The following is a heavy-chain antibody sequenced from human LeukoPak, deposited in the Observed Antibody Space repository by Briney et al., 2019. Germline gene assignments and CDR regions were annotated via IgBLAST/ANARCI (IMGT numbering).Heavy chain of an antibody. V-gene: IGHV3-64*01. J-gene: IGHJ6*03. CDR1: GYSFSSYT. CDR2: IISHGGST. CDR3: ARVKVGATVSDYYYYYMDV. D-gene: IGHD1-26*01. Sequence: GGSLRLSCAASGYSFSSYTMHWVRQAPGKGLEYVSAIISHGGSTHYTNSVRGRFTISRDNSKNTLYLQMGSLRAEDMAVYYCARVKVGATVSDYYYYYMDVWGKGTTVTVSS.